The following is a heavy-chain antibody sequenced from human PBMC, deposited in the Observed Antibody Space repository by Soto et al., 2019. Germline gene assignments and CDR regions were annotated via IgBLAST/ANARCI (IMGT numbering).Heavy chain of an antibody. Sequence: PSETLSLTCTVSGGSVSSGSYYWSWIRQPPGKGLEWIGYIYYSGSTNYNPSLKSRVTISVDTSKNHFSMKLSSVTAADTAVYYCAREVETMVRGVTIWMNWLDPWGQGTMVTVYS. D-gene: IGHD3-10*01. CDR2: IYYSGST. CDR1: GGSVSSGSYY. J-gene: IGHJ5*02. CDR3: AREVETMVRGVTIWMNWLDP. V-gene: IGHV4-61*03.